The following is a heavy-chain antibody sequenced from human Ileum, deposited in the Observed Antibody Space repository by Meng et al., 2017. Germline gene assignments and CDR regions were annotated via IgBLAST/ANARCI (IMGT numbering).Heavy chain of an antibody. CDR1: VFTFRDAW. J-gene: IGHJ4*02. CDR2: IRSDGGTT. D-gene: IGHD5-12*01. CDR3: ANGYSPDY. Sequence: EVQMVGSGGGLVKPGGSLRLSCAASVFTFRDAWMSWVRQAPGKGLEWVGRIRSDGGTTEYAAPVKGRFTISREDSESTLYLHMNSLKIEDTAVYYCANGYSPDYWGQGTLVTVSS. V-gene: IGHV3-15*01.